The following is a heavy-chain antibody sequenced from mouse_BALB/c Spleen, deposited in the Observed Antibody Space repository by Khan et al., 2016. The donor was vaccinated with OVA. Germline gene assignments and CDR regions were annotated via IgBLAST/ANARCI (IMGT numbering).Heavy chain of an antibody. Sequence: VQLQQSGPGLVKPSQSLSLTCTVTGYSITSGYAWNWIRQFPGNKLEWMGYISYSGSTSYNPSLRSRISITRDTSKNQFFLQLTSVTTEDTATYYCARKNYYGYAMDYWGQGTSVTVSS. D-gene: IGHD1-1*01. J-gene: IGHJ4*01. CDR3: ARKNYYGYAMDY. V-gene: IGHV3-2*02. CDR2: ISYSGST. CDR1: GYSITSGYA.